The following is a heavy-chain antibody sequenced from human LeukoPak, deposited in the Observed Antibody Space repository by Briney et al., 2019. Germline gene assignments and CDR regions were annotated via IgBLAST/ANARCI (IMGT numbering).Heavy chain of an antibody. CDR1: GYTFTSNY. Sequence: LGASVKVSCKAFGYTFTSNYMHWVRQAPGQGPEWMGVISPSGGSTTYAQKFQGRVTLTRDMSTSTDYLELSSLRSEDTAVYYCARDGRGSRSSWFDPWGQGTLVIVSS. D-gene: IGHD3-10*01. J-gene: IGHJ5*02. CDR2: ISPSGGST. CDR3: ARDGRGSRSSWFDP. V-gene: IGHV1-46*01.